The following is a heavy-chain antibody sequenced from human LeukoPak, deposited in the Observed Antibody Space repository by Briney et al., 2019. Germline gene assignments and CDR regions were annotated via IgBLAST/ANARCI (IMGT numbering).Heavy chain of an antibody. D-gene: IGHD1-1*01. V-gene: IGHV3-30*02. CDR3: AKTVEVERQGDAFDI. J-gene: IGHJ3*02. CDR1: GFTFRSYG. CDR2: IRYDGSDK. Sequence: GGSLRLSCAASGFTFRSYGIHWVRQAPGKGLEWVAFIRYDGSDKFYADSVKGRSTISRDNSKNMLYLQMNSLRTEDTAVYYCAKTVEVERQGDAFDIWGQGTMVTVSS.